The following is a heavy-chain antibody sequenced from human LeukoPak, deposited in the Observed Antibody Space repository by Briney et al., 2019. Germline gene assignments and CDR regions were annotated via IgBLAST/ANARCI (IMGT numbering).Heavy chain of an antibody. CDR3: ARLVAAAGPSY. Sequence: GGSLRLSCAASGFTFSSYGMHWVRQAPGKGLEWVAVISYDGSNKYYADSVKGRFTISRDNSKNTLYLQMNSLRAEDTAVYYCARLVAAAGPSYWGQGTLVTVSS. J-gene: IGHJ4*02. D-gene: IGHD6-13*01. V-gene: IGHV3-30*03. CDR1: GFTFSSYG. CDR2: ISYDGSNK.